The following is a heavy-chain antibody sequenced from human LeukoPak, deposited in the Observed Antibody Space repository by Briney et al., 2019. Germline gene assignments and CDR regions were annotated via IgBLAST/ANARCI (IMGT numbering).Heavy chain of an antibody. CDR3: ARDHYCSSTSCPLYGMDV. CDR2: IYSGGST. V-gene: IGHV3-53*04. D-gene: IGHD2-2*01. Sequence: GGSLRLSCAASGFTFSSYAMSWVRQAPGKGLEWVSVIYSGGSTYYADSVKGRFTISRHNSKNTLYLQMNSLRAEDTAVYYCARDHYCSSTSCPLYGMDVWGQGTTVTVSS. CDR1: GFTFSSYA. J-gene: IGHJ6*02.